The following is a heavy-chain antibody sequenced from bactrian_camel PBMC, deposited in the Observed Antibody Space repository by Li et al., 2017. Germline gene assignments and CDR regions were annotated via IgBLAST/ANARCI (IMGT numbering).Heavy chain of an antibody. CDR1: GFTSRSYC. V-gene: IGHV3S55*01. J-gene: IGHJ4*01. CDR3: AADSRWVCYSASWSEYHY. D-gene: IGHD1*01. CDR2: IRSDGTT. Sequence: HVQLVESGGGSVQAGGSLRLSCAVSGFTSRSYCMGWFRQAPGREREGVASIRSDGTTTYTDSVKGRFTISKDNAENTLYQQMNSLKPEDTAMYYCAADSRWVCYSASWSEYHYWGQGTQVTVS.